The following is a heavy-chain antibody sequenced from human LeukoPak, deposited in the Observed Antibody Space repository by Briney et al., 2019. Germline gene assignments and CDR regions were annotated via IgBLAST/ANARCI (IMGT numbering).Heavy chain of an antibody. CDR1: EFTSIAYA. V-gene: IGHV3-23*01. CDR3: ANEWQSGYYHVDY. Sequence: GGSLRLSCVGSEFTSIAYALTWARQAPGKGLEWVSGISGGGVTTYYADSVKGRVTISRDNSKNTLYLQMNSLGAEDTAVYYCANEWQSGYYHVDYWGQGTLVTVSS. D-gene: IGHD3-22*01. J-gene: IGHJ4*02. CDR2: ISGGGVTT.